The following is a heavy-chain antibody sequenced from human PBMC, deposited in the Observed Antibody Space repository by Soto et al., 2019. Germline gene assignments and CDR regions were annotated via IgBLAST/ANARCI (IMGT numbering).Heavy chain of an antibody. CDR1: GGSISSSNW. CDR2: IYHSGST. Sequence: SETLSLTCAVSGGSISSSNWWSWVRQPPGKGLEWIGEIYHSGSTNYNPSLKSRVTISVDKSKNQFSLKLSSVTAADTAVYYCARPLWRDDYNWGYFDLWGRGTLVTVSS. J-gene: IGHJ2*01. CDR3: ARPLWRDDYNWGYFDL. D-gene: IGHD4-4*01. V-gene: IGHV4-4*02.